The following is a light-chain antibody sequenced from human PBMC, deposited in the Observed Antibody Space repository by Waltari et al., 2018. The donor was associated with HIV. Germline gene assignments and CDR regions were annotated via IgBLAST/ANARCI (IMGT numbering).Light chain of an antibody. CDR1: KLDNQY. J-gene: IGLJ2*01. CDR3: QAWDSTVAV. V-gene: IGLV3-1*01. CDR2: QDT. Sequence: SYELTQPPSLSVSPGQMASIPCSGNKLDNQYVCWYHQRPGQSPVLVIYQDTKRPSDIPERFSGSSSGDTATLTISETQTVDEGDYYCQAWDSTVAVFGGGTRLTVL.